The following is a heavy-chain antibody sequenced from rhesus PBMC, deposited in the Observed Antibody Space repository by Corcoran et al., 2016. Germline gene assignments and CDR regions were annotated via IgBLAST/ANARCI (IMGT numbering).Heavy chain of an antibody. Sequence: QVQLQESGPGLVKPSETLSLPCAVSGDSISGSFWNWIRQPPGPGLEWMGYIGGSSGNTYDSPSLKSRVTISTDTSKNQFSLKLSSMAAADTAVYYCARNYLDDYGNYRGKQDVWGRGVLVTVSS. CDR3: ARNYLDDYGNYRGKQDV. V-gene: IGHV4-165*02. D-gene: IGHD4-35*01. J-gene: IGHJ5-2*02. CDR2: IGGSSGNT. CDR1: GDSISGSF.